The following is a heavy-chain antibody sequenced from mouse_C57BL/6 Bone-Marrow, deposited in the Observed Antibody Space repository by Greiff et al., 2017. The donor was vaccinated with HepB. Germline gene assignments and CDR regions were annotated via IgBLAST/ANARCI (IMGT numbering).Heavy chain of an antibody. V-gene: IGHV1-81*01. D-gene: IGHD3-1*01. CDR1: GYTFTSYG. CDR3: ARGATEGGFAY. J-gene: IGHJ3*01. CDR2: IYPRSGNT. Sequence: VQLQQSGAELARPGASVKLSCKASGYTFTSYGISWVKQRTGQGLEWIGEIYPRSGNTYYNEKFKGKATLTADKSSSTAYMELRSLTSEDSAVYFCARGATEGGFAYWGQGTLVTVSA.